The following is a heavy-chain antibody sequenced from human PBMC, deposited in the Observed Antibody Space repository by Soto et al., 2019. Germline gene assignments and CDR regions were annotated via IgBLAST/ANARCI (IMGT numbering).Heavy chain of an antibody. CDR2: IFWDADK. CDR3: AHSKPRGEMRAFDY. CDR1: GFSLSTTGVG. Sequence: QITLKESGPTLVKPTQTLTLTCTFSGFSLSTTGVGVGWIRQPPGKALEWLALIFWDADKRYSPSLKSRLTITTDTSKKQVVLTMTNMDPVDTATYYCAHSKPRGEMRAFDYWGQGTLVTVSS. J-gene: IGHJ4*02. V-gene: IGHV2-5*02. D-gene: IGHD3-10*01.